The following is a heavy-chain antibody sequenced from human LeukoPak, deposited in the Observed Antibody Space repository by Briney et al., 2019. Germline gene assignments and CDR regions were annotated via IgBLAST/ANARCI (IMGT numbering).Heavy chain of an antibody. D-gene: IGHD3-9*01. CDR2: INHSGST. CDR3: ARGTTLVNYDILTGYLDDAFDI. CDR1: GGSISSSSYY. Sequence: SETLSLTCPVSGGSISSSSYYWGWIRQPPGKGLEWIGEINHSGSTNYNPSLKSRVTISVDTSKNQFSLKLSSVTAADTAVYYCARGTTLVNYDILTGYLDDAFDIWGQGTMVTVSS. J-gene: IGHJ3*02. V-gene: IGHV4-39*07.